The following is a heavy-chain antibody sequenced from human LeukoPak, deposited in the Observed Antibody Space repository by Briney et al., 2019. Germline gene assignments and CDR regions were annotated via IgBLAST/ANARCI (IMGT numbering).Heavy chain of an antibody. CDR3: ARDQAYHYYMDV. CDR1: GFRFDDYG. J-gene: IGHJ6*03. V-gene: IGHV3-7*01. Sequence: GGSLRLSCAASGFRFDDYGMSWVRQAPGKGLEWVANITQDGSEKYYVDSVKGRFTISRDNAKNSLYLQMNSLRAEDTAVYYCARDQAYHYYMDVWGKGTPVTMSS. CDR2: ITQDGSEK.